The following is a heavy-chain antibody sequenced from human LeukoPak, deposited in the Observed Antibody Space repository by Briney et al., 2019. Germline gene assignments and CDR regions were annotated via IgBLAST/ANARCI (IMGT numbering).Heavy chain of an antibody. CDR1: GGSISSYY. CDR3: ARGPPGNLGFDY. CDR2: IYYSGST. V-gene: IGHV4-59*01. J-gene: IGHJ4*02. D-gene: IGHD3-10*01. Sequence: SETLSLTCTVSGGSISSYYWSWIRQPPGKGLEWIGYIYYSGSTNYNPSLKSRVTISVDTSKNQFSLKLSPVTAADTAVYYCARGPPGNLGFDYWGQGTLVTVSS.